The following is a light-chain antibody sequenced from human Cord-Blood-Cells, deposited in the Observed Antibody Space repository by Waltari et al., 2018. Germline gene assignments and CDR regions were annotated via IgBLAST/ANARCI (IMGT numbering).Light chain of an antibody. CDR2: DVS. CDR1: SSDVGGYNY. Sequence: QSALTQPASVSGSPGQSITISCTGTSSDVGGYNYVSWYQQHPGKAPKLIIYDVSKRPSGVADRFCGSKSGNTASLTISGLQAEDEAGYYCSSYTSSSSWVFGGGTKLTVL. J-gene: IGLJ3*02. V-gene: IGLV2-14*01. CDR3: SSYTSSSSWV.